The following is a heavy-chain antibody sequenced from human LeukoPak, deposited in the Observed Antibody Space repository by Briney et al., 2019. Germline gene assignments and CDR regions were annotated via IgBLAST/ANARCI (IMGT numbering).Heavy chain of an antibody. D-gene: IGHD3-10*01. CDR2: IYYSGST. CDR3: AREAQVGYYFDY. J-gene: IGHJ4*02. Sequence: SETLSLTCTVSGGSISSYYWSWIRQPPGKGLEWIGYIYYSGSTNYNPSLKSRVTISVDTSKNQFSLKLSSVTAADTAVYYCAREAQVGYYFDYWGQGTLATVSS. V-gene: IGHV4-59*01. CDR1: GGSISSYY.